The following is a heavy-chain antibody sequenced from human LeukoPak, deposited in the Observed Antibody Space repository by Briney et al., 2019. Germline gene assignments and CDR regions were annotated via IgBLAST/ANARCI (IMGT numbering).Heavy chain of an antibody. D-gene: IGHD6-6*01. V-gene: IGHV3-23*01. CDR1: GFTFNSYA. CDR3: ASRRYSTSALDAFNI. Sequence: GGSLRLSCAASGFTFNSYAMTWVRQAPGKELEWVSTISESGGSTYYADSVKGRFTISGDNSKNTLYLQMNGLRAEDTAVYYCASRRYSTSALDAFNIWGHGTMVTVSS. J-gene: IGHJ3*02. CDR2: ISESGGST.